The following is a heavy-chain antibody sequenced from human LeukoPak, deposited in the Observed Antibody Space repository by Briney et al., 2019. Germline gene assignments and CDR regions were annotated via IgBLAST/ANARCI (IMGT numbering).Heavy chain of an antibody. D-gene: IGHD6-19*01. Sequence: ASVKVSCKASGYTFTSYDINWVRQATGQGVEWMGWMNPNSGNTGYAQKFQGRVTITRNTSISTAYMELSSLRSEDTAVYYCARSHSSGWYNPVGYWGQGTLVTVSS. V-gene: IGHV1-8*03. CDR1: GYTFTSYD. J-gene: IGHJ4*02. CDR2: MNPNSGNT. CDR3: ARSHSSGWYNPVGY.